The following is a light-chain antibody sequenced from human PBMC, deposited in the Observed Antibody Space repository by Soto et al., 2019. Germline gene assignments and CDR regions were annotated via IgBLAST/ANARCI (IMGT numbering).Light chain of an antibody. CDR1: SSDVGGYNY. J-gene: IGLJ1*01. Sequence: QSALTQPASVSGSPGQSIPIACTGTSSDVGGYNYVSWYQQHPGKATKLMIYDVSNRPSGVSNRFSGSKSGNTASLTISGLQAEDEADYYCSLYTSSSLYVFGTGTKVTVL. CDR2: DVS. CDR3: SLYTSSSLYV. V-gene: IGLV2-14*01.